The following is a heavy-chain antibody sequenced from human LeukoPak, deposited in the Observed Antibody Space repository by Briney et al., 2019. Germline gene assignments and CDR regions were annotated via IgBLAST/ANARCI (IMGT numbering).Heavy chain of an antibody. Sequence: PSESLSLTCTVSGGSITSGDHYWSWLRQPPGKGLEWIGYIYFSGSTYFNPSLKSRVTISVDTSKNQFSLRPSSVTAADTAVYYCARLVYYDSSGYYYYFDSWGQGTPVTVSP. CDR1: GGSITSGDHY. CDR2: IYFSGST. D-gene: IGHD3-22*01. V-gene: IGHV4-30-4*01. CDR3: ARLVYYDSSGYYYYFDS. J-gene: IGHJ4*02.